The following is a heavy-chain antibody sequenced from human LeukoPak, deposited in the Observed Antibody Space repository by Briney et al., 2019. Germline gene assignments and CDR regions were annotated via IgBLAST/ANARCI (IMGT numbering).Heavy chain of an antibody. CDR2: INGGGGNT. V-gene: IGHV3-23*01. Sequence: GGSLRLSCIGSGFIFNNYAMSWVRQAPGKGPEWVSSINGGGGNTFYADSVKGRFTISRDDSKNTLFLQMNRPRVDDTAVYYCAKSPYVGDHYGPSAWGRGTLVIVSS. D-gene: IGHD3-10*01. CDR3: AKSPYVGDHYGPSA. J-gene: IGHJ5*02. CDR1: GFIFNNYA.